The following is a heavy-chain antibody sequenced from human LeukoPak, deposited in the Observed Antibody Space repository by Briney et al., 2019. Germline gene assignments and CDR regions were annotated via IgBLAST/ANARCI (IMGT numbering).Heavy chain of an antibody. J-gene: IGHJ4*02. D-gene: IGHD3-9*01. CDR1: GFTFSSYE. CDR2: ISSSTSTI. V-gene: IGHV3-48*03. Sequence: GGSLRLSCEVSGFTFSSYEMNWVRQAPGKGLEWISYISSSTSTIYYADSVKGRFTISRDNAKNSLSLQMNSLRAEDTAVYYCARDGAVLTSYYTVGAYFDYWGQGTLVTVSS. CDR3: ARDGAVLTSYYTVGAYFDY.